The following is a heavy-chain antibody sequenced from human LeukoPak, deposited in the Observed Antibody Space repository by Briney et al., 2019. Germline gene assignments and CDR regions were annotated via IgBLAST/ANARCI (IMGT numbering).Heavy chain of an antibody. V-gene: IGHV3-30*18. J-gene: IGHJ4*02. CDR1: GFTFSSYG. Sequence: GGSLRLSCAASGFTFSSYGMLWVRQAPGKGLEWVAVISYDGSNKYYADSVKGRFTISRDNSKNTLYLQMNSLRAEDTAVYYCAKDHPTNDYGDYYFDYWGQGTLVTVYS. CDR3: AKDHPTNDYGDYYFDY. CDR2: ISYDGSNK. D-gene: IGHD4-17*01.